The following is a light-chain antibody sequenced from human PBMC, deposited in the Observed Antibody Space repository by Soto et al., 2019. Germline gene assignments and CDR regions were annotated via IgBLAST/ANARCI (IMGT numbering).Light chain of an antibody. CDR1: QSISSW. V-gene: IGKV1-5*03. CDR2: KAA. J-gene: IGKJ2*02. CDR3: QQYNSWWT. Sequence: DIQMTQSPSTLYASVGDRVTITCRASQSISSWLAWYQQKPGKAPKLLLYKAASLESGVPSRVSGSGSGTEFTLNISSLQPDDFATYYCQQYNSWWTFGQGTKLEIK.